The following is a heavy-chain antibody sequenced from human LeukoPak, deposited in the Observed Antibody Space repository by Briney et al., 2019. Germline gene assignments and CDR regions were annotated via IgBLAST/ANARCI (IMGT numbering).Heavy chain of an antibody. V-gene: IGHV4-34*01. CDR2: INHSGST. CDR1: GGSFSGYY. J-gene: IGHJ4*02. CDR3: ASSPYIAAAVHW. Sequence: SETLSLTCAVYGGSFSGYYWSWIRQPPGKGLEWIGEINHSGSTNYNPSLKSRVTISVDTSKNQFSLKLSSVTAADTAVYYCASSPYIAAAVHWWGQGTLVTVSS. D-gene: IGHD6-13*01.